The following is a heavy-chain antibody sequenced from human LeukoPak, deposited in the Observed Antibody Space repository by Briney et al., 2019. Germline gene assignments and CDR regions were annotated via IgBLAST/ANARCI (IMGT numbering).Heavy chain of an antibody. V-gene: IGHV4-39*01. CDR3: ARQAKSNQYSSSWYNWFDP. CDR2: IYYSGST. Sequence: SETLSLTCTVSGGSISSSSYYWGWIRQPPGKGLEWIGSIYYSGSTYYNLSLKSRVTISVDTSKNQFSLKLSSVTAADTAVYYCARQAKSNQYSSSWYNWFDPWGQGTLVTVSS. J-gene: IGHJ5*02. D-gene: IGHD6-13*01. CDR1: GGSISSSSYY.